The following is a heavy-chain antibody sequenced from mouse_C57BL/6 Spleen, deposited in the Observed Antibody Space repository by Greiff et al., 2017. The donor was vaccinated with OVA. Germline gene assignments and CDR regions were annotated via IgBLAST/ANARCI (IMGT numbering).Heavy chain of an antibody. CDR2: IDPEDGDT. CDR3: TTKYYGSSYDY. Sequence: VQLQQSGAELVRPGASVKLSCTASGFNIKDYYMHWVKQRPEQGLEWIGRIDPEDGDTEYAPKFKGKATLTADTSSNTASLQLSSLTSEDTAVYYSTTKYYGSSYDYWGQGTTRTVSS. CDR1: GFNIKDYY. J-gene: IGHJ2*01. D-gene: IGHD1-1*01. V-gene: IGHV14-1*01.